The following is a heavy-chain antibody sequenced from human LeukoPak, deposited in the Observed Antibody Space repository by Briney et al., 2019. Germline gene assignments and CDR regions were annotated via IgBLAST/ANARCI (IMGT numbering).Heavy chain of an antibody. J-gene: IGHJ4*02. CDR2: ITSRGEST. D-gene: IGHD3-22*01. CDR3: ARDRPNYYGSDGHYYRRDGDY. CDR1: GFTFSIYA. V-gene: IGHV3-23*01. Sequence: GGSLRLSCAASGFTFSIYAMSWVRQAPGKGLQWVSSITSRGESTWYVDSVKGRFTITRDNSENTLYLQMHSLRAEDTDVYYCARDRPNYYGSDGHYYRRDGDYWGRGTLVSVSS.